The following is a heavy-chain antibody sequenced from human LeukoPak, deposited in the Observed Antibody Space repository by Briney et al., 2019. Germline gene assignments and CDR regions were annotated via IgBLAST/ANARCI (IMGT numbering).Heavy chain of an antibody. Sequence: PSETLSLTCAVYGGSFSGYYWSWIRQPPGKGLEWIGEINHSGCTNYNPSLKSRVTISVDTSKNQFSLKLSSVTAADTAVYYCARHCSSTSCFDYWGQGTLVTVSP. CDR2: INHSGCT. D-gene: IGHD2-2*01. CDR3: ARHCSSTSCFDY. J-gene: IGHJ4*02. V-gene: IGHV4-34*01. CDR1: GGSFSGYY.